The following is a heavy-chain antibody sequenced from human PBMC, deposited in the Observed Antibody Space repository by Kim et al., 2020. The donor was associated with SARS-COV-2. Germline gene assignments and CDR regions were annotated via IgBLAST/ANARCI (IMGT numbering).Heavy chain of an antibody. Sequence: GGSLRLSCAASGFTFSSYSMNWVRQAPGKGLEWVSSISSSSSYIYYADSVKGRFTISRDNAKNSLYLQMNSLRAEDTAVYYCARGYYYDSSGYRNRGLDYWGQGTLVTVSS. J-gene: IGHJ4*02. CDR3: ARGYYYDSSGYRNRGLDY. CDR1: GFTFSSYS. CDR2: ISSSSSYI. V-gene: IGHV3-21*01. D-gene: IGHD3-22*01.